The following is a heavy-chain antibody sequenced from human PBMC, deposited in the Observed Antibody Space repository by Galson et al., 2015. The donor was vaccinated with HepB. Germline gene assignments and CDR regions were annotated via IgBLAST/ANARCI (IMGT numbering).Heavy chain of an antibody. V-gene: IGHV3-33*01. CDR1: GFIFRSYG. Sequence: SLRLSCAGSGFIFRSYGIHWVRQAPGKGLEWLAVIYSDGSNKYYADSVKGRFTISRDNPKNTLYLQMTSLRAEDTAVYYCARDRSSGGDCLDHRGQGTLVTVSS. CDR3: ARDRSSGGDCLDH. J-gene: IGHJ4*02. CDR2: IYSDGSNK. D-gene: IGHD2-21*02.